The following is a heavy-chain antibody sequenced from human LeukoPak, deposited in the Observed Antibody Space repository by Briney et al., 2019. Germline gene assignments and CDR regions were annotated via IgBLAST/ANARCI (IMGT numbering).Heavy chain of an antibody. D-gene: IGHD3-22*01. CDR2: IYYSGST. CDR1: GGSISSYY. J-gene: IGHJ4*02. Sequence: PSETLSLTCTVSGGSISSYYWSWIRQPPGKGLEWIGYIYYSGSTYYNPSLKSRVTISVDTSKNQFSLKLSSVTAADTAVYYCARDTSGASGSYYFDYWGQGTLVTVSS. V-gene: IGHV4-59*12. CDR3: ARDTSGASGSYYFDY.